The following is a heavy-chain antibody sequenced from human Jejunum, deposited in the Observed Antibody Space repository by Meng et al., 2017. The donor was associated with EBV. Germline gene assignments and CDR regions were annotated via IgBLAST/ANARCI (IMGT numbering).Heavy chain of an antibody. Sequence: QGEGVQSGAEVRKPGASVKVSCKASGYTLTGYYLHWVRQAPGQGLEWMGRINPNSGDTYRAQKFQGRVTMTRGTSISTAYMELSSLTSDDTAMYYCARSYCGGDCNYNWIDPWGQGTLVTVSS. D-gene: IGHD2-21*02. CDR1: GYTLTGYY. CDR3: ARSYCGGDCNYNWIDP. CDR2: INPNSGDT. J-gene: IGHJ5*02. V-gene: IGHV1-2*06.